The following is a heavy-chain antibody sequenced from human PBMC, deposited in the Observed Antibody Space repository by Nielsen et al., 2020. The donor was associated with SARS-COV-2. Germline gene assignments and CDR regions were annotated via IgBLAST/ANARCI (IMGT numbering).Heavy chain of an antibody. J-gene: IGHJ4*02. CDR3: ARDLVGATY. CDR2: INHSGST. CDR1: GGSFSGYY. Sequence: SETLSLTCAVYGGSFSGYYWSWIRQPPGKGLEWIGEINHSGSTNYNPSLKSRATISVDASKNQFSLKLSSVTAADTAVYYCARDLVGATYWGQGTLVTVSS. D-gene: IGHD1-26*01. V-gene: IGHV4-34*01.